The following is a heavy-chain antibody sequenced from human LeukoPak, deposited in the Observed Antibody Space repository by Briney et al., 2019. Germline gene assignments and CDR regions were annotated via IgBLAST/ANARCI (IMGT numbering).Heavy chain of an antibody. J-gene: IGHJ5*02. CDR2: IKQDGSEK. CDR3: AREVPQLWGTNWFDP. D-gene: IGHD5-18*01. Sequence: PGGSLRLSCAASGFTFSGYSMNWVRQAPGKGLEWVANIKQDGSEKYYVDSVKGRFTISRDNAKNSLYLQMNSLRAEDTAVYYCAREVPQLWGTNWFDPWGQGTLVTVSS. V-gene: IGHV3-7*01. CDR1: GFTFSGYS.